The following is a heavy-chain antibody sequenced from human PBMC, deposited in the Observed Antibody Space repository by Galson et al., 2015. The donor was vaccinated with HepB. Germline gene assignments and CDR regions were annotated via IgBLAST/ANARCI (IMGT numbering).Heavy chain of an antibody. Sequence: SVKVSCKASGCTFTGYYMHWVRQAPGQGLEWMGWINPNSGGTNYAQKFQGRVTMTRDTSISTAYMELSRLRSDDTAVYYCASSWWAARPSPDYWGQGTLVTVSS. V-gene: IGHV1-2*02. D-gene: IGHD6-6*01. J-gene: IGHJ4*02. CDR3: ASSWWAARPSPDY. CDR1: GCTFTGYY. CDR2: INPNSGGT.